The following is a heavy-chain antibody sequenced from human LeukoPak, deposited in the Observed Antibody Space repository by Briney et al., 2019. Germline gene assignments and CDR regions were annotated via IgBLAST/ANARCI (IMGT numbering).Heavy chain of an antibody. CDR2: ISYDGSNK. D-gene: IGHD1-26*01. J-gene: IGHJ4*02. V-gene: IGHV3-30*04. CDR1: GFTFSSYA. Sequence: PGGSLRLSCAASGFTFSSYAMHWVRQAPGKGLEWVAVISYDGSNKYYADSVKGRFTISRDNSKNTLYLQMNSLRAEDTAVYFCAKGRYSGTYYTSVGDYFDYWGQGTLVTVSS. CDR3: AKGRYSGTYYTSVGDYFDY.